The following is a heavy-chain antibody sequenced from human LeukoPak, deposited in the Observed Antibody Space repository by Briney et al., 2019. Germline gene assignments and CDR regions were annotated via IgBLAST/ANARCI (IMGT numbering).Heavy chain of an antibody. CDR2: IYTSGST. Sequence: PSETLSLTCAVYGGSFSGYYWSWIRQPAGKGLEWIGRIYTSGSTNYNPSLKSRVTMSVDTSKNQFSLKLSSVTAADTAVYYCARDGCSGGSCCQLEYYFDYWGQGTLVTVSS. D-gene: IGHD2-15*01. CDR1: GGSFSGYY. J-gene: IGHJ4*02. CDR3: ARDGCSGGSCCQLEYYFDY. V-gene: IGHV4-4*07.